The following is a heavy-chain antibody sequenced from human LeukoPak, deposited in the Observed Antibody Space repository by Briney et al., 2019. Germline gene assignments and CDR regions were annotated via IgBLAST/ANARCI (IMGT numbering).Heavy chain of an antibody. D-gene: IGHD3-10*01. CDR1: GFTFSSYA. Sequence: GGSLRLSCAASGFTFSSYAMSWVRQAPGKGLEWVSAISGSGGSTYYADSVKGRFTISRDNSKNTLYLQMNSLRAEDTAVYYCAKAYGSGSYYNSRDYYYYMDVWGKGTTVTVSS. CDR3: AKAYGSGSYYNSRDYYYYMDV. V-gene: IGHV3-23*01. CDR2: ISGSGGST. J-gene: IGHJ6*03.